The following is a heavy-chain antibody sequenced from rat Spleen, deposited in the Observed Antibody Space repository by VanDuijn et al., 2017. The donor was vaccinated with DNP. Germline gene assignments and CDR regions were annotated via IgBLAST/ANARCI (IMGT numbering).Heavy chain of an antibody. V-gene: IGHV5-22*01. Sequence: EVQLVESGGDLVQPGRSMKLSCAASGFTFSNYYMAWVRQAPTKGLEWVAYISYDGGSTYYGDSVKGRFTISRDNAKSTLYLQMNSLRSEDTAIYFCVREDAGVDYWGQGVMVTVSS. CDR1: GFTFSNYY. CDR2: ISYDGGST. J-gene: IGHJ2*01. CDR3: VREDAGVDY. D-gene: IGHD1-4*01.